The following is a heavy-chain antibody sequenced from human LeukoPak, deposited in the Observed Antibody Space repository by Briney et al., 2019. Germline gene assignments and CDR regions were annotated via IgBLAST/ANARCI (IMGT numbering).Heavy chain of an antibody. CDR1: GFTFDDYA. CDR3: ARVSSGWYVDY. J-gene: IGHJ4*02. V-gene: IGHV3-30-3*01. Sequence: GSLRLSCAASGFTFDDYAMHWVRQAPGKGLEWVAVISYDGSNKYYADSVKGRFTISRDNSKNTLYLQMNSLRAEDTAVYYCARVSSGWYVDYWGQGTLVTVSS. CDR2: ISYDGSNK. D-gene: IGHD6-19*01.